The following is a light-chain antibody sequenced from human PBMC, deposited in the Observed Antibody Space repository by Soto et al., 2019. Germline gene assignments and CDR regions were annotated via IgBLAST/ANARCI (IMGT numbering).Light chain of an antibody. J-gene: IGLJ1*01. V-gene: IGLV3-21*04. CDR2: YGS. CDR1: NIGSKR. CDR3: QVWDITADPYV. Sequence: SYELTQPPSVSVAPEKTARLTCRGDNIGSKRVHWYRQKPGQATVLVIYYGSDRPSGIHERFSGSNSGNTATLTINRVEAGDEADSYCQVWDITADPYVFGTGTKLTLL.